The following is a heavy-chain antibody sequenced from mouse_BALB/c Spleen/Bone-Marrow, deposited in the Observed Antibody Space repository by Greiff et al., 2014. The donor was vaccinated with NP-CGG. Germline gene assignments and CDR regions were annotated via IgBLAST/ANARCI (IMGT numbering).Heavy chain of an antibody. CDR3: ARITTATGAMDY. J-gene: IGHJ4*01. CDR2: IWADGST. CDR1: GFSLTNYG. V-gene: IGHV2-9*02. D-gene: IGHD1-2*01. Sequence: QVQLQQSGPGLVAPPQSLSITCTVSGFSLTNYGVHWVRQPPGKGLEWLGVIWADGSTNYNSALMSRLSISKDNSKSQVFFKMNSLQTDDTAMYYCARITTATGAMDYWGQGTSVTVSS.